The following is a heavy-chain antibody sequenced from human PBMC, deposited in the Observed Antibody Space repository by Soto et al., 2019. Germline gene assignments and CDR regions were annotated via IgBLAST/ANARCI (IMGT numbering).Heavy chain of an antibody. V-gene: IGHV2-5*01. J-gene: IGHJ4*02. Sequence: ESGPTLVNPTQTLTLTCTFSGFSLSTSGVGVGWIRQPPGKALEWLALIYWNDDKRYSPSLKSRLTITKDTSKNQVVLTMTNMDPVDTATYYCAHTPGFDFWSGYSLDYWGQGTLVTVSS. CDR3: AHTPGFDFWSGYSLDY. CDR2: IYWNDDK. D-gene: IGHD3-3*01. CDR1: GFSLSTSGVG.